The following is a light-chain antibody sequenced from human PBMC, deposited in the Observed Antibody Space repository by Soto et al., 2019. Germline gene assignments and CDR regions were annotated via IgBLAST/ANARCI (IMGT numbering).Light chain of an antibody. Sequence: DIHMTQSPSSLSASLGDRVTITFRASQSISSYLNWYQQKPGKAPKLLIYAASSLQSGVPSRFSGSGSGTDFTLTINSLQPEDFATYYCQQSYSAPRTFGQGTKVDI. CDR3: QQSYSAPRT. J-gene: IGKJ1*01. V-gene: IGKV1-39*01. CDR2: AAS. CDR1: QSISSY.